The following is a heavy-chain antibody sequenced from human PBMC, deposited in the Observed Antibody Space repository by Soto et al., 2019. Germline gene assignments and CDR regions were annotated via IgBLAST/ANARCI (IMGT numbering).Heavy chain of an antibody. CDR3: ARGVASGGAAFKYNWFDP. Sequence: PGGSLRLSCAASGFTFSSYSMNWVRQAPGKGLEWVSSISSSSSYIYYADSVKGRFTISRDNAKNSLYLQMNSLRSDDTAVYYCARGVASGGAAFKYNWFDPWGQGTLVTVSS. V-gene: IGHV3-21*04. D-gene: IGHD2-15*01. J-gene: IGHJ5*02. CDR2: ISSSSSYI. CDR1: GFTFSSYS.